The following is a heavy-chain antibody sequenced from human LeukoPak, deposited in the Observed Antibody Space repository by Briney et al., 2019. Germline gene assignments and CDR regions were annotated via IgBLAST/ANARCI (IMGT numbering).Heavy chain of an antibody. CDR3: ARVVMYYDFWSGTDY. CDR2: ISSSSSTI. V-gene: IGHV3-48*01. D-gene: IGHD3-3*01. Sequence: SGRSLRLSCAASGFTFSSYSMNWVRQAPGKGLEWVSYISSSSSTIYYADSVKGRFTISRDNAKNSLYLQMNSLRAEDTAVYYCARVVMYYDFWSGTDYWGQGTLVTVSS. J-gene: IGHJ4*02. CDR1: GFTFSSYS.